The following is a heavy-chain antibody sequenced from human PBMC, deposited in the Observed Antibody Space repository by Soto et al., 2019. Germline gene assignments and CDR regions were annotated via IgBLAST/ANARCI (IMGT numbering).Heavy chain of an antibody. CDR2: ISYDGSNK. CDR1: GFTFSSYG. V-gene: IGHV3-30*03. Sequence: GGSLRLSCAASGFTFSSYGMHWVRQAPGKGLEWVAVISYDGSNKYYADSVKGRFTISRDNSKNTLYLQMNSLRAEDTAVYYCATDLYDFWSGYQPGEYYYGMDVWGQGTTVTVSS. J-gene: IGHJ6*02. D-gene: IGHD3-3*01. CDR3: ATDLYDFWSGYQPGEYYYGMDV.